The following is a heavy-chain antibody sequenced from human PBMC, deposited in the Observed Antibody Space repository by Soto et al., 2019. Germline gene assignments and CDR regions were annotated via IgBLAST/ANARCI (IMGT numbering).Heavy chain of an antibody. V-gene: IGHV2-5*02. CDR2: IYWDDDK. CDR1: GFSLTTSGVG. Sequence: QITLKESGPTLVKPTQTLTLTCTFSGFSLTTSGVGVGWIRQPPGKSLEWLALIYWDDDKRYNPSLNSRLTITTDTSKNQVGLTITNRDPVDTATYYCAHRPHVLQWFGEYAFDYWGEGTLVTVSS. D-gene: IGHD3-10*01. CDR3: AHRPHVLQWFGEYAFDY. J-gene: IGHJ4*02.